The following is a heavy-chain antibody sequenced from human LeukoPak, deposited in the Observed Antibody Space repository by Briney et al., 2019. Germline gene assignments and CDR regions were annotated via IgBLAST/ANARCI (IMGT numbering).Heavy chain of an antibody. CDR2: ISWNSGSI. CDR1: GFTFDDYA. V-gene: IGHV3-9*01. CDR3: AKDIAAAGTVY. D-gene: IGHD6-13*01. Sequence: PGGSLRLSCAASGFTFDDYAMHWVRQAPGKGLEWVSGISWNSGSIGYADSVKGRFTISRDNAKNSLYLQMNSLRAEDTALYYCAKDIAAAGTVYWGQGTLVTVSS. J-gene: IGHJ4*02.